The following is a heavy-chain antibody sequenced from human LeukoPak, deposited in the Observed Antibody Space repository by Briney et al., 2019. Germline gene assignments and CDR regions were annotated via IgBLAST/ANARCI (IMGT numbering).Heavy chain of an antibody. CDR2: IYSGGTT. Sequence: GGSLRLSCAASGFAFSNAWTSWVRQAPGKGLEWVSVIYSGGTTYYADSVKGRFTISRHNSKNTLYLQMNSPRAEDTAVYYCARGEQCCSSTSCCAYWGQGTLVTVSS. D-gene: IGHD2-2*01. J-gene: IGHJ4*02. CDR3: ARGEQCCSSTSCCAY. V-gene: IGHV3-53*04. CDR1: GFAFSNAW.